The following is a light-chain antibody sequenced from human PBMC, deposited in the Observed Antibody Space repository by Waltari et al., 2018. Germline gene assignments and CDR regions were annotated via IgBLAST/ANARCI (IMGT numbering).Light chain of an antibody. J-gene: IGLJ3*02. CDR1: GSDVGDFNY. Sequence: QSALTQPRSVSGSPGQSVTIFCAGTGSDVGDFNYVSWYQQHPGKAPKLVIYDVTKRPSGVPDRFSGSKSGTSASLTVSGLQAEDEADYYCCSYAGSWVFGGGTKLTVL. CDR3: CSYAGSWV. CDR2: DVT. V-gene: IGLV2-11*01.